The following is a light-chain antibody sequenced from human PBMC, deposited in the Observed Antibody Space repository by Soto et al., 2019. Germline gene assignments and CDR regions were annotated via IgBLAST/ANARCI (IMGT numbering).Light chain of an antibody. Sequence: ELTQPPSVSGAPGQRVTISCTGNSSNIGAGYDVHWYQQLPGTAPNLLIYGNTNRPSGVPDRFSGSKSGTSASLAITGLQAEDEADYYCQSYDSSLSGFWVFGGGTKVTVL. CDR1: SSNIGAGYD. J-gene: IGLJ3*02. CDR2: GNT. CDR3: QSYDSSLSGFWV. V-gene: IGLV1-40*01.